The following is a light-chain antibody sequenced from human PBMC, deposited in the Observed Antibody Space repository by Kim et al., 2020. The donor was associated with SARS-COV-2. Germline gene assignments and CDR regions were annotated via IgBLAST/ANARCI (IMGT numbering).Light chain of an antibody. Sequence: PGESATLSCRASQSIGSSLAWYQHKPGQAPRLLIYDAFNRATGIPARFSGSGSGTDFTLTISSLEPEDFAGDHCQQRSNWYTFGQGTKLEI. CDR2: DAF. J-gene: IGKJ2*01. V-gene: IGKV3-11*01. CDR3: QQRSNWYT. CDR1: QSIGSS.